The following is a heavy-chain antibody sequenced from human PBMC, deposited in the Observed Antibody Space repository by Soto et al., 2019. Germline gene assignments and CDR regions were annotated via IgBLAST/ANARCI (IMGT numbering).Heavy chain of an antibody. Sequence: ASVKVSCKASGYTFTGYYMHWVRQAPGQGLEWMGWINPNSGGTNYAQKFQGWVTMTRDTSISTAYMELSRLRSDDTAVYYCAITQLGPSKAVDAFDIWGQGTMVTVSS. V-gene: IGHV1-2*04. CDR1: GYTFTGYY. CDR3: AITQLGPSKAVDAFDI. J-gene: IGHJ3*02. CDR2: INPNSGGT. D-gene: IGHD2-2*01.